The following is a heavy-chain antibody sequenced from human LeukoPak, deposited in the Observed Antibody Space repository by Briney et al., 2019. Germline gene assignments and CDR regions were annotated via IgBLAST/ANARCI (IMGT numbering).Heavy chain of an antibody. V-gene: IGHV3-30-3*01. CDR3: ARQCPFSVDIVATDHFDY. CDR2: ISYDGSNK. Sequence: ARSLRLSCSASGFTFSSYAMHWVRQAPGKGLEWVAVISYDGSNKYYADSVKGRFTISRDNSKNTLYLQMDSLRAEDTAVYYCARQCPFSVDIVATDHFDYWGQGTLVTVSS. J-gene: IGHJ4*02. CDR1: GFTFSSYA. D-gene: IGHD5-12*01.